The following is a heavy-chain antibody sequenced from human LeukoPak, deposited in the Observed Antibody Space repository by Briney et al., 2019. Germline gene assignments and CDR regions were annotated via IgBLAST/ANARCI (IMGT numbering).Heavy chain of an antibody. CDR1: GFTFSSYS. V-gene: IGHV3-48*04. CDR3: AAAYCSSTSCYPFDY. Sequence: GGSLRLSCAASGFTFSSYSMNWVRQAPGKGLEWGSYISSSSSTIYYADSVKGRFTISRDNAKNSLYLQMNSLRAEDTAVYYCAAAYCSSTSCYPFDYWGQGTLVTVSS. J-gene: IGHJ4*02. CDR2: ISSSSSTI. D-gene: IGHD2-2*01.